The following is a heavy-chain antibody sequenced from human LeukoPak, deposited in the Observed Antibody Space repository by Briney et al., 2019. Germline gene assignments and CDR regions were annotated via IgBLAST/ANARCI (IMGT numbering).Heavy chain of an antibody. CDR3: ARTGTTSYHFDY. CDR2: ISSSSSYI. V-gene: IGHV3-21*01. Sequence: GGSLRLSCAASGFTFSSYSMNWVRQAPGKGLEWVSSISSSSSYIYYADSVKGRFTISRDNAKNSLYLQMNSLRAEDTAVYYCARTGTTSYHFDYWGQGTLVTVSS. D-gene: IGHD1-1*01. J-gene: IGHJ4*02. CDR1: GFTFSSYS.